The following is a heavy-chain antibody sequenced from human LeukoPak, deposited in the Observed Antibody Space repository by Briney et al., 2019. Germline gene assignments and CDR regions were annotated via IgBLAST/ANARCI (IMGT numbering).Heavy chain of an antibody. V-gene: IGHV3-11*01. D-gene: IGHD3-9*01. Sequence: PGGSLRLSCAGSGFSFNDYYMTWIRQAQGKGLEWGSYISISGTTIYYAESVKGRFTISRDNAQNSLYLQMNSLRTEDTAVYYCARAYYDILTGSYAMDVWGQGTTAIVSS. CDR1: GFSFNDYY. J-gene: IGHJ6*02. CDR2: ISISGTTI. CDR3: ARAYYDILTGSYAMDV.